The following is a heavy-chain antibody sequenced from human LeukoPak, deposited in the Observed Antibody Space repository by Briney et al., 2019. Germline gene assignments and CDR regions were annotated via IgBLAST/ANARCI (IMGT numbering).Heavy chain of an antibody. V-gene: IGHV3-23*01. CDR3: AKRAPPGTAVGVPYYFDH. J-gene: IGHJ4*02. Sequence: GGSLRLSCAASGFTFNSYAMSWFRQAPGTGLEWGSTVGGSGSDTFYADSVKGRFAISGHNSNNAVYPEKNSLRAEDTALYYCAKRAPPGTAVGVPYYFDHWGQGTLVTVSS. D-gene: IGHD6-19*01. CDR1: GFTFNSYA. CDR2: VGGSGSDT.